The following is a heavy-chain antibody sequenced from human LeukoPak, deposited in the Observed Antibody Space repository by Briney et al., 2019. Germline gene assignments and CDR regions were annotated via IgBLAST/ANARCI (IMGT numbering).Heavy chain of an antibody. V-gene: IGHV4-39*07. CDR1: GGSISSSSYY. J-gene: IGHJ4*02. D-gene: IGHD3-3*01. CDR2: IYYSGST. CDR3: ARGKNDFWSGYYTTPPDY. Sequence: SETLSLTCTVSGGSISSSSYYWGWIRQPPGTGLEWIGSIYYSGSTYYNPSLKSRVTISVDTSENQFSLKLSSVTAADTAVYYCARGKNDFWSGYYTTPPDYWGQGTLVTVSS.